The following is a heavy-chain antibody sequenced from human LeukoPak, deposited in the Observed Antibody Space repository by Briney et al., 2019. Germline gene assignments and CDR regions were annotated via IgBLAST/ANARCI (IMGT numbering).Heavy chain of an antibody. CDR1: GGSISTYY. J-gene: IGHJ4*02. Sequence: SETLSLTCAVSGGSISTYYWSWIRQPPGKGLEWIGYIYYSGSTNYNPSLKGRVTISVDTSKNQSSLKLSSVTAADTAVYYCARDGGNSWYHYWGQGTLVTVSS. D-gene: IGHD6-13*01. CDR2: IYYSGST. V-gene: IGHV4-59*01. CDR3: ARDGGNSWYHY.